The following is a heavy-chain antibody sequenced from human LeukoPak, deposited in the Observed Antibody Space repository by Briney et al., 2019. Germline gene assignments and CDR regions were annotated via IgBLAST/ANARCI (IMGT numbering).Heavy chain of an antibody. J-gene: IGHJ4*02. CDR3: AKDRSGSYREESFDY. V-gene: IGHV3-7*03. D-gene: IGHD1-26*01. Sequence: GGSLRLSCAASGFTFSSYWMSWVRQAPGKGLEWVANIKQDGSEKYYVDSVKGRFTISRDNAKNSLYLQMNSLRAEDTAVYYCAKDRSGSYREESFDYWGQGTLVTVSS. CDR1: GFTFSSYW. CDR2: IKQDGSEK.